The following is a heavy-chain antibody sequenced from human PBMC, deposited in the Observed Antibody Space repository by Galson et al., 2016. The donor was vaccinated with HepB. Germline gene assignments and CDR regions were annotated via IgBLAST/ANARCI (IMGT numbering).Heavy chain of an antibody. V-gene: IGHV3-53*01. D-gene: IGHD6-19*01. J-gene: IGHJ6*02. Sequence: QGPGKGLEWVSLISGRDITFYADSVKGRFTISRDDSINTLYLQMNNLRAEDTAVYYCVRNPQKGLSDSTGWYMFDYYYNGMDVWGQGTTVTVSS. CDR2: ISGRDIT. CDR3: VRNPQKGLSDSTGWYMFDYYYNGMDV.